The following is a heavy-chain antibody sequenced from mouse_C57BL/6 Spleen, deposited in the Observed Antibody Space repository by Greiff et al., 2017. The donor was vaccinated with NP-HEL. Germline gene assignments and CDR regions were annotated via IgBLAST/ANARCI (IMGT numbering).Heavy chain of an antibody. J-gene: IGHJ2*01. CDR3: ASEGYDGYYNY. CDR2: ISSGSSTI. V-gene: IGHV5-17*01. CDR1: GFTFSDYG. D-gene: IGHD2-3*01. Sequence: EVMLVESGGGLVKPGGSLKLSCAASGFTFSDYGMHWVRQAPEKGLEWVAYISSGSSTIYYADTVKGRFTISRDNAKNTLFLQMTSLRSEDTAMYYCASEGYDGYYNYWGQGTTLTVSS.